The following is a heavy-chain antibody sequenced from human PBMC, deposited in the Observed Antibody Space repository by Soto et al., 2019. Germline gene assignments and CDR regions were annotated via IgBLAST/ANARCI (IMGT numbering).Heavy chain of an antibody. D-gene: IGHD3-16*01. CDR1: GFTFSSYG. J-gene: IGHJ4*02. CDR3: ARDDGGRHYLDY. Sequence: QVQLVESGGGVVQPGRSLRLSCAASGFTFSSYGMHWVRQAPGKGLEWVAVIWYDGSNKYYADSVKGRFTISRDNSKNPLYLQMNSLRAEDTAVYYCARDDGGRHYLDYWGQGTLVTVSS. CDR2: IWYDGSNK. V-gene: IGHV3-33*01.